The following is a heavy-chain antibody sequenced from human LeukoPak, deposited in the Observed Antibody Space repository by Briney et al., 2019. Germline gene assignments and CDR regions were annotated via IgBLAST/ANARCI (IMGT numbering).Heavy chain of an antibody. D-gene: IGHD4-23*01. CDR2: IYHSGSS. CDR3: AREVGYGGMTLDY. J-gene: IGHJ4*02. Sequence: KTSETLSLTCTVFGGSISSSSYYWGWIRQPPGKGLEWIGSIYHSGSSYYNPSLKSRVTISVDTSKNQFSLKLSSVTAADTAVYYCAREVGYGGMTLDYWGQGTLVTVSS. CDR1: GGSISSSSYY. V-gene: IGHV4-39*07.